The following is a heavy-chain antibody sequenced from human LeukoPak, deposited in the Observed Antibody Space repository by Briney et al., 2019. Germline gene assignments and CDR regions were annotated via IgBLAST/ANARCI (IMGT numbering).Heavy chain of an antibody. CDR2: MKGTGET. Sequence: GGSLRLSCAASGLSFSSFAMSWVRQAPARGLEWLSSMKGTGETIYADSVRGRCTLFRDGSRNTVYLQLNNLRVEDTAVYYCARASWVSTADAVRWGQGTAVTVSS. V-gene: IGHV3-23*01. CDR3: ARASWVSTADAVR. J-gene: IGHJ4*02. CDR1: GLSFSSFA. D-gene: IGHD3-16*01.